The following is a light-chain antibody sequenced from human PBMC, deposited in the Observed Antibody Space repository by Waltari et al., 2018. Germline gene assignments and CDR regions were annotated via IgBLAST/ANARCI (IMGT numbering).Light chain of an antibody. V-gene: IGLV2-8*01. CDR2: EVS. Sequence: QSALTQPPSASGSRGQSVTISCTGTSSDVGAFNYVNWYQQHPGQAPKLIIFEVSKRASGVPYRFSAPESPHTASLTVSWLQAEDEADYYCSSFAGSNSSVFGTGTRVAVL. J-gene: IGLJ1*01. CDR3: SSFAGSNSSV. CDR1: SSDVGAFNY.